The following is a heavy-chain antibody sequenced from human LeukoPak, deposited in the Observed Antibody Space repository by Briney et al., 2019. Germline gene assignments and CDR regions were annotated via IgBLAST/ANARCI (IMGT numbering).Heavy chain of an antibody. CDR3: ARDWAGRYCSGGSCYPLSDY. CDR1: GYTFTGYY. Sequence: ASVKVSCKASGYTFTGYYMHWVRQAPGQGLEWMGLINPNSGGTNYAQKFQGRVTMTRDTSISTAYMELSRLRPDDTAVYYCARDWAGRYCSGGSCYPLSDYWGQGTLVTVSS. J-gene: IGHJ4*02. D-gene: IGHD2-15*01. V-gene: IGHV1-2*06. CDR2: INPNSGGT.